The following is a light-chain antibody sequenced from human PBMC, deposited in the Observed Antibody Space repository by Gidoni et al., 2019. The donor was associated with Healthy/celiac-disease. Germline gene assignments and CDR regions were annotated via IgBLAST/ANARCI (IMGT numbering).Light chain of an antibody. V-gene: IGKV3-11*01. CDR3: QQRSNWPWT. CDR1: QSVSSY. Sequence: EIVLTQSPATLSLSPGARATLSCRASQSVSSYLAWYQQKPGQAHRLLIYDASNRATGIPARFSGSGSGTDFTLTISSLEPEDFAVYYCQQRSNWPWTFGQGTKVEIK. J-gene: IGKJ1*01. CDR2: DAS.